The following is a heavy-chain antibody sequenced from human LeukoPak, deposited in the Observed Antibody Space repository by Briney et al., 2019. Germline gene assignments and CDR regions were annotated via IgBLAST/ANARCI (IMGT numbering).Heavy chain of an antibody. CDR3: ARDRSGQRQLTTAFDI. Sequence: GGSLRLSCAASGFTFSSYAMSWVRQAPGRGLEWVSAISGGGGTTYYEDSVKGRFTISRDNSRNTLYLLINSLRADDTAVYHCARDRSGQRQLTTAFDIWGQGTMVTVSS. J-gene: IGHJ3*02. D-gene: IGHD3-3*01. CDR2: ISGGGGTT. V-gene: IGHV3-23*01. CDR1: GFTFSSYA.